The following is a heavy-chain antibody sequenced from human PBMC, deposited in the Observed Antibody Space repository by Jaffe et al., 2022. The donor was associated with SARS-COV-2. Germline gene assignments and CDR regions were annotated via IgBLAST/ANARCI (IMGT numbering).Heavy chain of an antibody. CDR3: ARHYRAYYYDSGNYYNGVGAFDI. CDR2: VYYSGST. Sequence: QLQLQESGPGLAKPSENLSLTCTVSGDSISSSNYYWVWIRQPPGKGLEWIGNVYYSGSTYYNPSLKSRVTISVDMSKNQFSLKLSSVTAADTAVYYCARHYRAYYYDSGNYYNGVGAFDIWGQGTMVTVSS. CDR1: GDSISSSNYY. D-gene: IGHD3-10*01. J-gene: IGHJ3*02. V-gene: IGHV4-39*01.